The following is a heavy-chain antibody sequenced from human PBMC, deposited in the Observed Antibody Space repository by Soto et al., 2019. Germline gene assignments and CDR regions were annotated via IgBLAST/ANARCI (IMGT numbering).Heavy chain of an antibody. V-gene: IGHV1-2*04. J-gene: IGHJ5*02. Sequence: ASVKVSCKASGYTFTSYGISWVRQAPGQGLEWMGWINPNSGGTNYAQKFQGWVTMTRDTSISTAYMELSRLRSDDTAVYYCARDGSSGWYYNWFDPWGQGTLVTVSS. D-gene: IGHD6-19*01. CDR2: INPNSGGT. CDR3: ARDGSSGWYYNWFDP. CDR1: GYTFTSYG.